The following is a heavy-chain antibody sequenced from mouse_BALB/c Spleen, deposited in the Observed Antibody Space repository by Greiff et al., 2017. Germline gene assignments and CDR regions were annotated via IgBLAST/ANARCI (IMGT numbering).Heavy chain of an antibody. Sequence: VQLQQSGPELVKPGASVKIPCKASGYTFTDYNMDWVKQSHGKSLEWIGDINPNNGGTIYNQKFKGKATLTVDKSYSTAYMELRSLTSEDTAVYYCASRFLERFAYWGQGTLVTVSA. J-gene: IGHJ3*01. CDR3: ASRFLERFAY. CDR1: GYTFTDYN. CDR2: INPNNGGT. V-gene: IGHV1-18*01.